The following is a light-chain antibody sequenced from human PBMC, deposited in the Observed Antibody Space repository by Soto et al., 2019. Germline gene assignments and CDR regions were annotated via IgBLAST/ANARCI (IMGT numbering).Light chain of an antibody. CDR3: SSYTTGITLYV. V-gene: IGLV2-14*01. CDR2: DVS. Sequence: QSALTQPASVSGSPGQSITLSCTGTSSDVGGYNYVSWYQLHPGRAPKLIINDVSHRPSGISNRFSGSKSGNTASLTISGLQPEDEADYFCSSYTTGITLYVFGPGTKVTVL. CDR1: SSDVGGYNY. J-gene: IGLJ1*01.